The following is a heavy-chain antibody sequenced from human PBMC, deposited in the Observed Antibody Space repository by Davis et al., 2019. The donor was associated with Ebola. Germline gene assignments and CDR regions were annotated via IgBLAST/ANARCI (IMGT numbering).Heavy chain of an antibody. CDR1: GFTFRTYS. J-gene: IGHJ4*02. D-gene: IGHD5-18*01. V-gene: IGHV3-48*02. CDR2: ISGNMAEI. CDR3: ARETSMVVD. Sequence: GESLKISCAASGFTFRTYSMNWVRQAPGKGLEWVSYISGNMAEIYYADSVKGRFTISRSNAKNSLYLQMNNLRDEDTAVYYCARETSMVVDWGQGTLVTVSS.